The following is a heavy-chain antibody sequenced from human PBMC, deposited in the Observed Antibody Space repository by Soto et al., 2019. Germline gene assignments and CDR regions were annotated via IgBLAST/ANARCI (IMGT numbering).Heavy chain of an antibody. CDR1: GYTLTELS. J-gene: IGHJ6*02. V-gene: IGHV1-24*01. CDR3: ATCGDCSSFYYYYYGMDV. D-gene: IGHD2-2*01. CDR2: FDPEDGET. Sequence: GASVKVSCKVSGYTLTELSMHWVRQAPGKGLEWMGGFDPEDGETIYAQKFQGRVTMTEDTSTDTAYMELSSLRSEDTAVYYCATCGDCSSFYYYYYGMDVWGQGTTVTVSS.